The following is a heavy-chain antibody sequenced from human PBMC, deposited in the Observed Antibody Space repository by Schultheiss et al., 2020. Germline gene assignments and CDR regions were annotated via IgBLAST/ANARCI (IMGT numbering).Heavy chain of an antibody. Sequence: ASVKVSCKASGYTFTSYGISWVRQAPGQGLEWMGWISAYNGNTNYAQKLQGRVTMTTDTSTSTAYMELRSLRSDDTAVYYCARDWGIAAAGMFGYYYGMDVWGQGTPVTVSS. V-gene: IGHV1-18*01. CDR3: ARDWGIAAAGMFGYYYGMDV. CDR2: ISAYNGNT. CDR1: GYTFTSYG. D-gene: IGHD6-13*01. J-gene: IGHJ6*02.